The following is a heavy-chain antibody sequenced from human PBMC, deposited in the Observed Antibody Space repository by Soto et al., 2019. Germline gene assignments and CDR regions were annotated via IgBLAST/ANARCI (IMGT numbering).Heavy chain of an antibody. D-gene: IGHD5-18*01. CDR1: GFSFSNYW. Sequence: EVQLVESGGGLVQPGGSLRLSCAASGFSFSNYWIHWVRQAPGKGLVWVSRIKTDGSSTDYAASVKGRFTISRDNAKNTLYLQMNRLTAEDTAGYYCAKREGNTYGLFHWGQGTLVTVSS. CDR2: IKTDGSST. J-gene: IGHJ4*02. CDR3: AKREGNTYGLFH. V-gene: IGHV3-74*01.